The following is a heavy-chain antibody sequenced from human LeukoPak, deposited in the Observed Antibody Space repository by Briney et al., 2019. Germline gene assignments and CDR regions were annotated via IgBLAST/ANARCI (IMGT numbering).Heavy chain of an antibody. V-gene: IGHV4-59*08. CDR3: ARSSATAGTNY. J-gene: IGHJ4*02. CDR1: GGSISSYY. D-gene: IGHD6-13*01. Sequence: SETLSLTCTVSGGSISSYYWSWIRQPPGKGLEWIGYIFYSGNTNYNPSLKSRVTMSVDTSKNQVSLRLSSVTAADTAVYYCARSSATAGTNYWGQGTLVTVSS. CDR2: IFYSGNT.